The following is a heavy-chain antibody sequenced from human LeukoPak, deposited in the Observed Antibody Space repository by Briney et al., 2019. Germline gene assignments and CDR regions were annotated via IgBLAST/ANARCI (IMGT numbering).Heavy chain of an antibody. J-gene: IGHJ3*02. V-gene: IGHV1-18*01. CDR1: GYTFTSYG. CDR3: ARESCSGGSCLHDAFDI. Sequence: ASVKVSCKASGYTFTSYGISWVRQAPGQGLEWMGWISAYNGNTNYAQKLQGRVTMTTDTSTSTAFMELRSLRSDDTAVYYCARESCSGGSCLHDAFDIWGQGTMVTVSS. D-gene: IGHD2-15*01. CDR2: ISAYNGNT.